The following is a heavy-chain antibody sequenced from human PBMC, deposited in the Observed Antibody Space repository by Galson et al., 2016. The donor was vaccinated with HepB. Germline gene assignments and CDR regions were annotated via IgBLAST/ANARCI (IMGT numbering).Heavy chain of an antibody. D-gene: IGHD6-19*01. CDR2: IYNSGNN. Sequence: SLTCTVSGGSISDYYRSWIRQSPGKGLEWIGHIYNSGNNKYNPSLESRVTISVDTSKNQFFLDVNSVTAADTAIYYCSATTTGWHAWWGQGNLVTVSS. V-gene: IGHV4-59*01. CDR1: GGSISDYY. J-gene: IGHJ4*02. CDR3: SATTTGWHAW.